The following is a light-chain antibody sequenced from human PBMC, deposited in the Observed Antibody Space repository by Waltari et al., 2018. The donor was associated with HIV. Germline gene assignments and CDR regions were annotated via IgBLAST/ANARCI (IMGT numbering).Light chain of an antibody. CDR3: AAWDDSLNGHWV. CDR2: SNN. Sequence: QSVLTQPPSASGTPGQRVTISCSGSSSNIGSNTVNWYQQLPGTAPKLLIYSNNQRPAGVPDRCSGSNAGTSASLAISGLQSEDEADYYCAAWDDSLNGHWVFGGGTKLTVL. V-gene: IGLV1-44*01. CDR1: SSNIGSNT. J-gene: IGLJ3*02.